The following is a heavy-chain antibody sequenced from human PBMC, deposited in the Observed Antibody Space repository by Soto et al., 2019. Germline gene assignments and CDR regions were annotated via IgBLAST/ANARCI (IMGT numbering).Heavy chain of an antibody. D-gene: IGHD1-20*01. J-gene: IGHJ6*02. CDR2: ISSSSSTI. Sequence: GSLRLSCAASGFTFSSYSMNWVRQAPGKGLEWVSYISSSSSTIYHADSVKGRFTISRDNAKNSLYLQMNSLRDEDTAVYYCARDLVYNWNPFGMDVWGQGTTVTVSS. V-gene: IGHV3-48*02. CDR1: GFTFSSYS. CDR3: ARDLVYNWNPFGMDV.